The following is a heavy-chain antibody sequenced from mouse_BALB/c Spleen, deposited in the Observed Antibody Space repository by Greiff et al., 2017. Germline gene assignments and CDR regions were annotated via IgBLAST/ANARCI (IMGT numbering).Heavy chain of an antibody. V-gene: IGHV3-6*02. CDR3: ARGWAFDY. CDR1: GYSITSGYY. Sequence: EVQRVESGPGLVKPSQSLSLTCSVTGYSITSGYYWNWIRQFPGNKLEWMGYISYDGSNNYNPSLKNRISITRDTSKNQFFLKLNSVTTEDTATYYCARGWAFDYWGQGTTLTVSS. J-gene: IGHJ2*01. D-gene: IGHD1-1*02. CDR2: ISYDGSN.